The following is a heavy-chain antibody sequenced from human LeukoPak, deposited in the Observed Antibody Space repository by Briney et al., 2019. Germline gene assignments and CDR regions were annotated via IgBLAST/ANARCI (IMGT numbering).Heavy chain of an antibody. V-gene: IGHV3-21*01. CDR3: AGDYEGNLAFDI. CDR2: ISSSSTYI. CDR1: GFTFSSYW. J-gene: IGHJ3*02. D-gene: IGHD4-23*01. Sequence: PGGSLRLSCAASGFTFSSYWMHWVRQAPGKGLEWVSSISSSSTYIYYADSLEGRFTISRDNVRNSLYLQMNCLRAEDTAVYYCAGDYEGNLAFDIWGQGTMVTVSS.